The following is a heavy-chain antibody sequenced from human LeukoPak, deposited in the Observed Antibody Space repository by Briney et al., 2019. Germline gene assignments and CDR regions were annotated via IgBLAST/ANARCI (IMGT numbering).Heavy chain of an antibody. CDR1: GGTFSSYA. J-gene: IGHJ4*02. CDR3: AGAISSGWSGDLRY. V-gene: IGHV1-69*13. CDR2: IIPIFGTA. Sequence: GASVKVSCKASGGTFSSYAISWVRQAPGQGLEWMGGIIPIFGTANYAQKFQGRVTITADESTSTAYMELCSLRSEDTAVYYCAGAISSGWSGDLRYWGRGTLVTVSS. D-gene: IGHD6-19*01.